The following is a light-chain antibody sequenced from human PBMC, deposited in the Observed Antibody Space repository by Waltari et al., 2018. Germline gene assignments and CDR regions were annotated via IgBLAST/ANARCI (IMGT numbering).Light chain of an antibody. V-gene: IGLV2-14*01. CDR2: EVS. CDR1: SSDVGGFNY. Sequence: QSALTQPASVSWSPGQSITISCTGTSSDVGGFNYVSRYQENPGKAPKLMIYEVSNRPSGVSNRFSGSKSGDTASLTISGLQAEDEANYYCSSYRSSSTPQYVFGTGTKVTVL. J-gene: IGLJ1*01. CDR3: SSYRSSSTPQYV.